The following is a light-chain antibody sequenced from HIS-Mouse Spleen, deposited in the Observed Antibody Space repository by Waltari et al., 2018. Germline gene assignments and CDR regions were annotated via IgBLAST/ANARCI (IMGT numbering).Light chain of an antibody. Sequence: QSALTQPASVSGSPGQSITISFTGPSSDVGSYHRVARYQQHPGKAPKLMIYEGSKRPSGVSNRFSGSKSGNTASLTISGLQAEDEADYYCCSYAGSSTWVFGGGTKLTVL. CDR2: EGS. V-gene: IGLV2-23*01. CDR1: SSDVGSYHR. J-gene: IGLJ3*02. CDR3: CSYAGSSTWV.